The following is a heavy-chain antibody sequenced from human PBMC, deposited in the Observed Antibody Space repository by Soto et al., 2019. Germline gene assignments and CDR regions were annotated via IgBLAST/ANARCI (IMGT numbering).Heavy chain of an antibody. J-gene: IGHJ6*03. CDR3: AREVAYYMDV. Sequence: SGGYCCSWIRQPPGKGLEWIGYIYYSGSTNYNPSLKSRVTISVDTSKNQFSLKLSSVTAADTAVYYCAREVAYYMDVWGKGTTVTSP. CDR1: SGGYC. D-gene: IGHD2-15*01. CDR2: IYYSGST. V-gene: IGHV4-61*08.